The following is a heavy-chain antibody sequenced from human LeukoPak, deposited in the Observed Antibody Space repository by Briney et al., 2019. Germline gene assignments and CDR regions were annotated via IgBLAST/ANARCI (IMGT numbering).Heavy chain of an antibody. D-gene: IGHD5-12*01. V-gene: IGHV4-59*01. CDR3: ARAWLDSGYAYFDY. CDR1: GGSISSYY. CDR2: IYYSGST. Sequence: SETLSLTCTVSGGSISSYYWSWIRQPPGKGLEWIGYIYYSGSTNYNPSLKSRVTISVDTSKNQFSLKLSSVTAADTAVYYCARAWLDSGYAYFDYWGQGTLVTVSS. J-gene: IGHJ4*02.